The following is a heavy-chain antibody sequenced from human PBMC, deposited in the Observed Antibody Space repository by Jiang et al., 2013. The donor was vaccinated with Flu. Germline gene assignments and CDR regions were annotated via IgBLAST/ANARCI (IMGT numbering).Heavy chain of an antibody. D-gene: IGHD3-22*01. Sequence: RTYYRSKWYNDYALSVKSRITINADTSKNQFSLQLNSVTPEDTAVYYCARGEVLNYYDSSAYYYVNEYFQHWGQGTLVTVSS. J-gene: IGHJ1*01. V-gene: IGHV6-1*01. CDR2: TYYRSKWYN. CDR3: ARGEVLNYYDSSAYYYVNEYFQH.